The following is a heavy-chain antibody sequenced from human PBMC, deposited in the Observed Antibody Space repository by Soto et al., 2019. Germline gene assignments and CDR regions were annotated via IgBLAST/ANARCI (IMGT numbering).Heavy chain of an antibody. Sequence: EVHLVESGGGLVKPGGSLRLSCAVSGFTFSSCTMNWVRQAPWKGLEWVSSISPSTSHIYYADSVKGRFTISRDNAKNSLFLQMNSLRAQVTAVYYCSACSGGACHQNYGMDVWGQGTTVTVSS. V-gene: IGHV3-21*01. CDR3: SACSGGACHQNYGMDV. D-gene: IGHD2-15*01. J-gene: IGHJ6*02. CDR1: GFTFSSCT. CDR2: ISPSTSHI.